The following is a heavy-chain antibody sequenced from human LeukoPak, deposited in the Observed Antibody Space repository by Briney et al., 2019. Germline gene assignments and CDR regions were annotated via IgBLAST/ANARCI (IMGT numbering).Heavy chain of an antibody. CDR1: GFTFSSYA. V-gene: IGHV3-30-3*01. Sequence: PGRSLRLSCAASGFTFSSYAMHWVREAPGKGLEGVAVISYDGSNKYYADSVKGRFTISRDNSKNTLYLQMNSLRAEDTAVYYCARDHGSYYYFDYWGQGTLVTVSS. J-gene: IGHJ4*02. CDR2: ISYDGSNK. D-gene: IGHD1-26*01. CDR3: ARDHGSYYYFDY.